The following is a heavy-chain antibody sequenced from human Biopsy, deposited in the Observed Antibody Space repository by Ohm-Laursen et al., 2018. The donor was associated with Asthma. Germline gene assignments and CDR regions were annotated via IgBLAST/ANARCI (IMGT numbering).Heavy chain of an antibody. J-gene: IGHJ6*02. V-gene: IGHV1-18*01. Sequence: VSSVKVSCNPSGYTFNSAGITWVRQAPGQGLEWMGWISVYNGNTKVAQKLQDRVAMITDTSTSTAYMELRSLRSDDTAVYFCARAVDYSHYYGIDVWGQGTTVTVS. CDR3: ARAVDYSHYYGIDV. CDR2: ISVYNGNT. D-gene: IGHD3-10*01. CDR1: GYTFNSAG.